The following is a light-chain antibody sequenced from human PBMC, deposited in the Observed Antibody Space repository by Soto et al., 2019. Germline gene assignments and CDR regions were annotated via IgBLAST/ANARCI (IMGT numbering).Light chain of an antibody. CDR1: SNDIGGYNF. J-gene: IGLJ2*01. CDR2: EVN. V-gene: IGLV2-14*01. CDR3: SSDTSSSTLI. Sequence: QSALTQPASVSGSPGQSITISCTGTSNDIGGYNFVSWYQQHPGKAPKLLIHEVNNRPSGVSIRFSGSKSGNTASLTISGLQAEDEADYYCSSDTSSSTLIFGGGTKLTVL.